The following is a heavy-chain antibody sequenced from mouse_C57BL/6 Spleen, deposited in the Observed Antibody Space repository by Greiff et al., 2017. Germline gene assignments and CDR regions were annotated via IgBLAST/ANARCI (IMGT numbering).Heavy chain of an antibody. CDR3: ARDGSSYDYYAMDY. V-gene: IGHV5-17*01. CDR2: ISSGSSTI. J-gene: IGHJ4*01. CDR1: GFTFSDYG. D-gene: IGHD1-1*01. Sequence: EVKLVESGGGLVKPGGSLKLSCAASGFTFSDYGMHWVRQAPEKGLEWVAYISSGSSTIYYADTVKGRFTISRDMAKNTLFLQMTSLRSEDTAMYYCARDGSSYDYYAMDYWGQGTSVTVSS.